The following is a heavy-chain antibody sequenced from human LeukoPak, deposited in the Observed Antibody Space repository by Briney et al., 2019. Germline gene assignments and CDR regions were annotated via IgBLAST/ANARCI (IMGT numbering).Heavy chain of an antibody. CDR2: INHGGST. Sequence: SETLSLTCAVYGESFSGYYWSWIRQSPGKGLEWIGEINHGGSTNYNPSLKTRVTISVDTSKNQFSLKLSSVTAADTAVYYCARDHTALLWFGELTTPTGFDYWGQGTLVTVSS. D-gene: IGHD3-10*01. J-gene: IGHJ4*02. CDR1: GESFSGYY. V-gene: IGHV4-34*01. CDR3: ARDHTALLWFGELTTPTGFDY.